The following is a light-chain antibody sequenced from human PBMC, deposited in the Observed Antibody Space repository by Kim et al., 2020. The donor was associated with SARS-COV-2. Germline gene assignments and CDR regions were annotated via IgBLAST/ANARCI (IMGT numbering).Light chain of an antibody. Sequence: SLSPEERATLSCRASQSVSSYLAWYQQKPGQDPRLLIYDASNRATGIPARFSGSGSGTDFTLTISSLEPEDFAVYYCQQRSNWLTFGGGTKVDIK. V-gene: IGKV3-11*01. CDR3: QQRSNWLT. CDR1: QSVSSY. J-gene: IGKJ4*01. CDR2: DAS.